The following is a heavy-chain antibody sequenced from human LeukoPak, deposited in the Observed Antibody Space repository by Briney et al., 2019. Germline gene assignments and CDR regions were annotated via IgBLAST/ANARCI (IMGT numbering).Heavy chain of an antibody. V-gene: IGHV3-9*01. Sequence: PGGSLRLSCAASGFTFDVSAMYWVRQAPGKGLEWVSGITRNGITIGYADSVKGRFTISRDNAKNSLYLQMNNLIAEDTAFYYCAKDISRGGKFGGSFDYWGQGTLVTVSS. CDR1: GFTFDVSA. J-gene: IGHJ4*02. D-gene: IGHD4-23*01. CDR2: ITRNGITI. CDR3: AKDISRGGKFGGSFDY.